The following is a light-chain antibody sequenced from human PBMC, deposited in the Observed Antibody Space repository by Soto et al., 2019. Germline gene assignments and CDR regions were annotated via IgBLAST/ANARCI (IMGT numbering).Light chain of an antibody. V-gene: IGKV3D-15*01. J-gene: IGKJ4*01. CDR3: QQYNNWPVT. CDR1: HIIISS. CDR2: GAS. Sequence: EIVLTQSPGTLSLSPGARATLSCRASHIIISSSLAWYQQIPGQPPRLLIHGASTRATGIAARFSGSGSGTEFTLTISGLQSEDFATYYCQQYNNWPVTFGGGTKVEIK.